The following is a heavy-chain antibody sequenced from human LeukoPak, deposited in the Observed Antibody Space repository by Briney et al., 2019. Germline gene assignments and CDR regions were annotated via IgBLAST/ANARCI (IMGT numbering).Heavy chain of an antibody. CDR2: IYHSGTT. D-gene: IGHD3-10*01. CDR3: ARVEASITLIWGVIINTFDI. Sequence: SETLSLTCAVSGYSISSGYYWGWIRQPPGKGLEWIGIIYHSGTTHYNPSLKSRVTISVDTSRNQFSLNLNSVTAADTAVYYCARVEASITLIWGVIINTFDIWGQGTMVTVSS. CDR1: GYSISSGYY. J-gene: IGHJ3*02. V-gene: IGHV4-38-2*01.